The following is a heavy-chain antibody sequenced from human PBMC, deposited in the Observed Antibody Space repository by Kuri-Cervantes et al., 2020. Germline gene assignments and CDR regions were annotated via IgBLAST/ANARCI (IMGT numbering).Heavy chain of an antibody. CDR3: ARGYCSGGSCPSDMDV. CDR1: GYSFTSYW. V-gene: IGHV5-51*01. J-gene: IGHJ6*02. Sequence: KVSCKGSGYSFTSYWISWVRQMPGKGLEWMGIIYPGDSDTRYSPSFQGQVTISADKSISTAYLQWSSLKASDTAMYYCARGYCSGGSCPSDMDVWGQGTTVTVSS. CDR2: IYPGDSDT. D-gene: IGHD2-15*01.